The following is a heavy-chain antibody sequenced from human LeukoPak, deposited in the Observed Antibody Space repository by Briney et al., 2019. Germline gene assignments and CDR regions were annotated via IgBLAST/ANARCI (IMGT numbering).Heavy chain of an antibody. CDR1: GFTFSSYS. CDR2: ISSSSTYI. J-gene: IGHJ4*02. V-gene: IGHV3-21*01. CDR3: ARDTGPFDY. Sequence: KPGGSLRLSCAASGFTFSSYSMNWVRQAPGKGLEWVSSISSSSTYIDYADSVKGRFTISRDNAKNSLYLQMSSLRAEDTAVYYCARDTGPFDYWGQGTLVTVSS.